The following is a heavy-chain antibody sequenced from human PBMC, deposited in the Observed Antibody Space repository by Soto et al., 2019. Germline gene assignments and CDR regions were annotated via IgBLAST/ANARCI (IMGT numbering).Heavy chain of an antibody. D-gene: IGHD5-18*01. CDR1: GYTFTGYY. V-gene: IGHV1-2*04. Sequence: GASVKVSCKASGYTFTGYYMHWVRQAPGQGLEWMGWINPNSGGTNYAQKFQGWVTMTRDTSISTAYMELSRLRSDDTAVYYCARGYPFGYSYGASFDYWGQGTLVTVSS. CDR2: INPNSGGT. J-gene: IGHJ4*02. CDR3: ARGYPFGYSYGASFDY.